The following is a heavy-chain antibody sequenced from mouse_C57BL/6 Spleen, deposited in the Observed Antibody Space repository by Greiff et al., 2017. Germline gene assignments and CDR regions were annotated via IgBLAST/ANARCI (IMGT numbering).Heavy chain of an antibody. CDR2: IDPNSGGT. CDR1: GYTFTSYW. Sequence: VQLQQSGPELVKPGASVKISCKASGYTFTSYWMHWVKQRPGRGLEWIGRIDPNSGGTKYNEKFKSKATLTVDKPSSTAYMQLSSLTSEDSAVYYCARSGIYYDYEDYFDYWGQGTTLTVSS. D-gene: IGHD2-4*01. J-gene: IGHJ2*01. CDR3: ARSGIYYDYEDYFDY. V-gene: IGHV1-72*01.